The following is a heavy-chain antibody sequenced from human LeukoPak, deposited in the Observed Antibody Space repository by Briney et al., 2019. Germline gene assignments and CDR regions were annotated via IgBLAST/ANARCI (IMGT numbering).Heavy chain of an antibody. CDR2: IYADGST. J-gene: IGHJ4*02. CDR1: GIIVSDND. CDR3: AKRSVPGRPGY. V-gene: IGHV3-66*04. Sequence: GGSLRLSCAASGIIVSDNDIKWVRQAPGKGLEWVSLIYADGSTHYTDSVKGRFPISRDNSQNTVYLQMNSLRGEDTAVYFCAKRSVPGRPGYWGQGTLVTVSS. D-gene: IGHD6-6*01.